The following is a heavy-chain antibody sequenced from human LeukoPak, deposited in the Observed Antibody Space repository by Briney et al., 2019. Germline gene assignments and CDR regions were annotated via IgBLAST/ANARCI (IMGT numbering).Heavy chain of an antibody. D-gene: IGHD1-1*01. J-gene: IGHJ6*02. CDR1: GGSISSGSYY. CDR3: ARRKTGLPYGMDV. CDR2: IYYSGST. V-gene: IGHV4-61*02. Sequence: PSQTLSLTCTVSGGSISSGSYYWSWIRQPAGKGLEWIGRIYYSGSTNYNPSLKSRVTISVDTSKNQFSLKLSSVTAADTAVYYCARRKTGLPYGMDVWGQGTTVTVSS.